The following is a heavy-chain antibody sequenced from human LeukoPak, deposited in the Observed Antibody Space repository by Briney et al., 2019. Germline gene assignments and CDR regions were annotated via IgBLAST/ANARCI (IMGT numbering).Heavy chain of an antibody. V-gene: IGHV1-69*13. CDR3: ARPGRITMVRGWFNYFDY. D-gene: IGHD3-10*01. CDR2: IIPIFGTA. CDR1: GGTFSSYA. J-gene: IGHJ4*02. Sequence: GASVKVSCKASGGTFSSYAISWVRQAPGQGLEWMGGIIPIFGTANYAQKFQGRVTITADESTSTAYMELSSLRSEDTAAYYCARPGRITMVRGWFNYFDYWGQGTLVTVSS.